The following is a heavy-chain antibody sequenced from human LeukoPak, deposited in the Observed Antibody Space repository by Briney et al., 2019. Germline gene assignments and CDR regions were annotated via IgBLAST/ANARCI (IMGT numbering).Heavy chain of an antibody. CDR3: ASTPNIVVVPAASENFDY. CDR1: GFTFSDYY. J-gene: IGHJ4*01. V-gene: IGHV3-11*04. D-gene: IGHD2-2*01. Sequence: GGSLRLSCAASGFTFSDYYMSWIRQAPGKGLEWVSYISSSGSTIYYADSVKGRFTISRDNAKNSLYLQMNSLRAEDTAVYYCASTPNIVVVPAASENFDYWGQEPWSPSPQ. CDR2: ISSSGSTI.